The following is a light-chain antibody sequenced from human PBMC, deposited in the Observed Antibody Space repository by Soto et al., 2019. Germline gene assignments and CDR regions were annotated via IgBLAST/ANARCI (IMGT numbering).Light chain of an antibody. V-gene: IGLV1-40*01. CDR2: GDS. J-gene: IGLJ3*02. CDR1: SSNIGAGYH. Sequence: QSVLTQPPSVSGAPGQRVTISCTGSSSNIGAGYHVHWYQQLPGAAPKLLIFGDSNRPSGVPDRFSGSKSGTSVSLAISGLRSEDEATYYCAAWDDTLDAQVFGGGTKVTVL. CDR3: AAWDDTLDAQV.